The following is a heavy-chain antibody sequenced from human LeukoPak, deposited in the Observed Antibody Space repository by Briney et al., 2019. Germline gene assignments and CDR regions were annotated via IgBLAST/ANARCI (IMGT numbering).Heavy chain of an antibody. J-gene: IGHJ4*02. CDR2: IRQDGSEK. D-gene: IGHD1-26*01. CDR1: GFSFSTYW. V-gene: IGHV3-7*01. CDR3: ARVDSGSRLDY. Sequence: GGSLRLSCAASGFSFSTYWMSWVRQAPGKGLEWVATIRQDGSEKLYVDSVRGRFTISRDNSKNTLYLQMNSLRAEDTAVYYCARVDSGSRLDYWGQGTLVTVSS.